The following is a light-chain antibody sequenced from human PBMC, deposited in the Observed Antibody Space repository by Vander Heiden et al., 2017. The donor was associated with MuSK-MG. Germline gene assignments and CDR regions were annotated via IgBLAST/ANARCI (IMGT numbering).Light chain of an antibody. V-gene: IGKV1-39*01. CDR1: QSMSSY. CDR3: QQRYSTPRT. J-gene: IGKJ1*01. Sequence: DIQMTQSPTSLSASVGDRVTITCRASQSMSSYLNWYQQKPGKAPKLLIYAASSLQSGVPSRFSGSGSGTDSTLPISRLQPEDFATYYCQQRYSTPRTFGQGTKVEIK. CDR2: AAS.